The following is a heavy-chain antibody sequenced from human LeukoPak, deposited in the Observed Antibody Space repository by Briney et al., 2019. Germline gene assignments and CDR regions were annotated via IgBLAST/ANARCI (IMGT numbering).Heavy chain of an antibody. Sequence: PSETLSLTCTVSVGSISSYYWSWIRQPPGKGLEWIGYIYTSGSTNYNPSLKSRVTISVDTSKHQFSLKLSSVTAADTAVYYCARQFIAAGGDYYFDYWGQGTLVTVSS. CDR3: ARQFIAAGGDYYFDY. V-gene: IGHV4-4*09. CDR2: IYTSGST. J-gene: IGHJ4*02. CDR1: VGSISSYY. D-gene: IGHD6-13*01.